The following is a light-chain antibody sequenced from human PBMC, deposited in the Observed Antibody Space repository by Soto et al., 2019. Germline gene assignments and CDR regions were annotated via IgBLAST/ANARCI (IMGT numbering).Light chain of an antibody. V-gene: IGKV3-20*01. J-gene: IGKJ1*01. CDR2: GAS. CDR3: QQYGSSSWT. CDR1: QSVSSSY. Sequence: VLTQSAGTVSLSPGERATLSCRASQSVSSSYLAWYQQKPGQAPRLLIYGASSRATGIPDRFSGSGSGTDFTLTISRLEPEDFAVYYCQQYGSSSWTFGQGTKVDIK.